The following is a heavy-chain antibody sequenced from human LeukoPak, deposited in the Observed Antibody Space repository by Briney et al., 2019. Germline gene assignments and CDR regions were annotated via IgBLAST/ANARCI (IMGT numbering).Heavy chain of an antibody. J-gene: IGHJ6*03. V-gene: IGHV4-39*01. D-gene: IGHD3-3*01. CDR2: IYYSGST. Sequence: PSETLSLTCAVYGGSFSDYYWGWIRQPPGKGLEWIGSIYYSGSTYYNPSLKSRVTISVDTSKNQFSLKLSSVTAADTAVYYCARLDDFRAYYYYMDVWGKGTTVTVSS. CDR1: GGSFSDYY. CDR3: ARLDDFRAYYYYMDV.